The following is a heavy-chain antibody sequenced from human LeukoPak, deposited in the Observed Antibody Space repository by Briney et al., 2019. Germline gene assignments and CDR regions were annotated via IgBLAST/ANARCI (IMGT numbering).Heavy chain of an antibody. CDR1: GGTFSSYA. Sequence: SVKVSCKASGGTFSSYAISWVRQAPGQGLEWMGRIIPIFGTANYAQKFQGRVPITTDESTSTAYMELSSLRSEDTAVYYCAREALNPSYYDFWSGYPFDYWGQGTLVTVSS. D-gene: IGHD3-3*01. CDR2: IIPIFGTA. V-gene: IGHV1-69*05. CDR3: AREALNPSYYDFWSGYPFDY. J-gene: IGHJ4*02.